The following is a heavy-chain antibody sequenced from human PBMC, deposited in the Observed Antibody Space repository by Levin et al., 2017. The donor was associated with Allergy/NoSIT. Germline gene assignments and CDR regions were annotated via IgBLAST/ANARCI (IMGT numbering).Heavy chain of an antibody. CDR1: GGSISSGDYY. CDR3: AREARAASSNWFAP. CDR2: IYYTGST. D-gene: IGHD2-15*01. Sequence: ASETLSLTCSVSGGSISSGDYYWSWIRQQPGKGLEWIGYIYYTGSTSYNPSLKSRVTISVDTSKNHFSLKLDSVTAADTAVYYCAREARAASSNWFAPWGQGTVVTVSS. V-gene: IGHV4-31*03. J-gene: IGHJ5*02.